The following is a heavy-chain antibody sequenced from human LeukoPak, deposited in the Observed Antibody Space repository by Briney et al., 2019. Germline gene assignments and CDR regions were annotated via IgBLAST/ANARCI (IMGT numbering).Heavy chain of an antibody. CDR3: ASSWSLGDAFDI. Sequence: ASVKVSCKASGYTFTSYYMHWVRQAPGQGLEWMGIINPSGGSTSYAQKFQGRVTMTRDTSTSTVYMELSSLRSEDTAVYYCASSWSLGDAFDIWGQGTMVTVSS. CDR1: GYTFTSYY. J-gene: IGHJ3*02. CDR2: INPSGGST. V-gene: IGHV1-46*01. D-gene: IGHD6-13*01.